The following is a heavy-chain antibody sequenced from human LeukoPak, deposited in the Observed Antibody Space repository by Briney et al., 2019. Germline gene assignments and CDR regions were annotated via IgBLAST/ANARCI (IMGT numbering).Heavy chain of an antibody. D-gene: IGHD2-2*01. Sequence: ASVKVSCKASGGAFSSYAISWVRQAPGQGLEWMGGIIPIFGTANYAQKFQGRVTITADESTSTAYMELSSLRSEDTAVYYCARCYYQLLSYYYYYYMDVWGKGTTVTVSS. CDR2: IIPIFGTA. CDR3: ARCYYQLLSYYYYYYMDV. V-gene: IGHV1-69*13. CDR1: GGAFSSYA. J-gene: IGHJ6*03.